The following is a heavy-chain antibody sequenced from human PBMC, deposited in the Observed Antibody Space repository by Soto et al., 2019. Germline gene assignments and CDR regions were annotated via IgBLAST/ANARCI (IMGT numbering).Heavy chain of an antibody. CDR3: AETYCGGDCYPYYYYDMDV. D-gene: IGHD2-21*02. CDR2: IVVGSGNT. Sequence: QMQLVQSGPEVKKPGTSVKVSCKASGFTFTSSAVQWVRQARGQRLEWIGWIVVGSGNTNYAQKFQERVTITRDMATSTDYMELSSRRSEDTAVYYCAETYCGGDCYPYYYYDMDVWGQGTTVTVSS. CDR1: GFTFTSSA. V-gene: IGHV1-58*01. J-gene: IGHJ6*02.